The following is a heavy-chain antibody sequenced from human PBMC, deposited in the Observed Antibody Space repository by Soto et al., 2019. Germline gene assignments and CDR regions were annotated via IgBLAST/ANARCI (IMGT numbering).Heavy chain of an antibody. J-gene: IGHJ6*01. CDR3: ARDFITGATYSGPYSYPTDF. V-gene: IGHV3-33*01. CDR1: GFTLSRFG. CDR2: IRHDGSKT. D-gene: IGHD1-20*01. Sequence: PGGSLRLSCAASGFTLSRFGVHWVRQAPGKGLEWVAVIRHDGSKTSFIDSVKGRFTISRDNHRNEVVLQMDSLRADDTAVYRCARDFITGATYSGPYSYPTDFRGPGPTVTVSS.